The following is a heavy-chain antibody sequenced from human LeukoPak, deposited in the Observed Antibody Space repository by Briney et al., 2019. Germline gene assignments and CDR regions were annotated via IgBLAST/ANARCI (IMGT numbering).Heavy chain of an antibody. Sequence: SETLSLTCTVPGGSISSSSYYWGWIRQPPGKGLEWIGSIYYSGSTYYNPSLKSRVTISVDTSKNQFSLKLSSVTAADTAVYYCARVVSANFDYWGQGTLVTVSS. CDR2: IYYSGST. D-gene: IGHD2-2*01. V-gene: IGHV4-39*07. J-gene: IGHJ4*02. CDR1: GGSISSSSYY. CDR3: ARVVSANFDY.